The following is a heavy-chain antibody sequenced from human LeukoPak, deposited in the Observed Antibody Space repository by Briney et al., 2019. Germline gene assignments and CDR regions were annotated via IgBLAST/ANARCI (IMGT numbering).Heavy chain of an antibody. J-gene: IGHJ4*02. V-gene: IGHV3-23*01. Sequence: PGGSLRLSCAASGFTFSSYAMSWVRQAPGKGLEWVSAISGRGGSTYYADSVKGRFTISRDNSKNTLYLQMNSLRAEDTAVYYCAKDRIVPAVMGALNYWGQGTLVTVSS. CDR2: ISGRGGST. D-gene: IGHD2-2*01. CDR1: GFTFSSYA. CDR3: AKDRIVPAVMGALNY.